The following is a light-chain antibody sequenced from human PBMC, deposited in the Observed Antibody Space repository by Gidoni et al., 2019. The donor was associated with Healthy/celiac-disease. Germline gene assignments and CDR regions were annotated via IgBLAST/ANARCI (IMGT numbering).Light chain of an antibody. Sequence: DIQMTQSPSSLSASVGDRVTITCQASHDISNYLNWYQQKPGKAPKLLIYDASNLETGVPSRFSGSGSGTDFTFTISSLQPEDIATYYCQQYDNLLLTFGQGTRLEIK. V-gene: IGKV1-33*01. CDR2: DAS. CDR1: HDISNY. J-gene: IGKJ5*01. CDR3: QQYDNLLLT.